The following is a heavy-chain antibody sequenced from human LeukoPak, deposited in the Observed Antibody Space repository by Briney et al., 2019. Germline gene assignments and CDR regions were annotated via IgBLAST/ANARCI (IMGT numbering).Heavy chain of an antibody. CDR3: ARDRAGSKPWVEFLP. V-gene: IGHV3-66*02. Sequence: GGSLRLSCAISGITFSQRHMSWVRQARGRGLEWVSLFYSDGGTHYACCVKGRFTIPRDTSKNTVYLEMRNLRPEDTAVYFCARDRAGSKPWVEFLPWGQGTLVTVSS. D-gene: IGHD3-10*01. J-gene: IGHJ5*02. CDR1: GITFSQRH. CDR2: FYSDGGT.